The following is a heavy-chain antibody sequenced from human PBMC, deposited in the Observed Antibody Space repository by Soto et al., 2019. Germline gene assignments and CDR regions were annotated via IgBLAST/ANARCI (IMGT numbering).Heavy chain of an antibody. CDR2: MNPKSGDT. CDR3: ARGGYSVVGATEY. J-gene: IGHJ4*02. Sequence: QVQLVQSGDEVKMPGASVKVSCKASGYTFSDYGINWVRQATGQGLEWMGWMNPKSGDTVYAQKFQGRVAMARATSISTAYMQLNSLKSEDTAVYFWARGGYSVVGATEYWGPGTRVTVSS. D-gene: IGHD1-26*01. CDR1: GYTFSDYG. V-gene: IGHV1-8*01.